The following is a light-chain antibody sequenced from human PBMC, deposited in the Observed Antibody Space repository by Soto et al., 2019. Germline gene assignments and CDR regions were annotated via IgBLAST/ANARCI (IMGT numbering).Light chain of an antibody. J-gene: IGKJ1*01. CDR2: QAS. CDR1: QSISSG. V-gene: IGKV1-5*03. CDR3: QQYNSYSRT. Sequence: DIQMTQSPSTLSASVGDRVTITCRASQSISSGLAWYQQKPGKAPKLLIHQASSLESGVPSRFSGSGSGTEFTLTISSLQPDDFATYYCQQYNSYSRTFGQGNKVENK.